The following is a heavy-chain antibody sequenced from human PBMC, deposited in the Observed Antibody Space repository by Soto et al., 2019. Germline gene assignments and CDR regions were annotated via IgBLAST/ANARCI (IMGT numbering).Heavy chain of an antibody. D-gene: IGHD4-17*01. V-gene: IGHV3-23*01. CDR2: ISGSGGST. CDR3: AKRTVGWYFDL. J-gene: IGHJ2*01. Sequence: EVQLLESGGGLVQPGGSLRLSCAASGFTFSSYAMNWVRQAPGKGLEWVSVISGSGGSTYYADAVKGRFTISRDNSKNTRYRQMNRLRAEDTAVYYCAKRTVGWYFDLWGRGTLVTVSS. CDR1: GFTFSSYA.